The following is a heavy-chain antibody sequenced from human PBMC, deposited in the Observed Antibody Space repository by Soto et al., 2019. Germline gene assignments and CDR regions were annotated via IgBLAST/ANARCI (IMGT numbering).Heavy chain of an antibody. V-gene: IGHV4-59*01. CDR2: IYYSGST. CDR3: ARSFAAGPGVDGSRWYYFDY. D-gene: IGHD6-13*01. Sequence: PSETLSLTCTVSGGSISSYYWSWIRQPPGKGLEWIGYIYYSGSTNYNPSLKSRVTISVDTSKNQFSLKLSSVTAADTAVYYCARSFAAGPGVDGSRWYYFDYRGQGTLVTVFS. CDR1: GGSISSYY. J-gene: IGHJ4*02.